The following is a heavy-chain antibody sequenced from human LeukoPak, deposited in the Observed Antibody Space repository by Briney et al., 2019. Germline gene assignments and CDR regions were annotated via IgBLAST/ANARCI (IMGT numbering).Heavy chain of an antibody. CDR1: GGSISSSSYY. J-gene: IGHJ6*03. D-gene: IGHD2-2*01. Sequence: SETLSLTCTVSGGSISSSSYYWGWIRQPPGKGLEWIGSIYYSGSTYYNPSLKSRVTISVDTSKNQFSLKLSSVTAADTAVYYCATDLATSHYFYYMDVWGKGTTVTVSS. V-gene: IGHV4-39*07. CDR3: ATDLATSHYFYYMDV. CDR2: IYYSGST.